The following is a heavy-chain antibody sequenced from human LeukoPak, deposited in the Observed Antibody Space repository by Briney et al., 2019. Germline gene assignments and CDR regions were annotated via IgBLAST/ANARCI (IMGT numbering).Heavy chain of an antibody. V-gene: IGHV4-39*01. CDR2: IYYSGST. J-gene: IGHJ4*02. CDR3: ATPSSGYYSSYDY. CDR1: GGSISSSTYY. D-gene: IGHD3-22*01. Sequence: TSETLSLTCTVSGGSISSSTYYWGWIRQPPGKGLEWIGSIYYSGSTYYNPSLKSRVTISVDTSKNQFSLNLRSVTAADTAVYYCATPSSGYYSSYDYWGQGTLVTVSS.